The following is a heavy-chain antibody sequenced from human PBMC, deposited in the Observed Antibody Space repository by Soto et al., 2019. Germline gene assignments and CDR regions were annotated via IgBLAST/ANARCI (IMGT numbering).Heavy chain of an antibody. CDR3: AREFGSGSSSPHYRLAF. CDR1: GYPFTDFA. Sequence: GASVKVSCKASGYPFTDFAISWVRQAPGQGLEWMGWISPYNGNTNYAQKLQGRVPITADESTGTAYVEVSSLRSEDTAVYYCAREFGSGSSSPHYRLAFWGQGTTVTVSS. V-gene: IGHV1-18*01. CDR2: ISPYNGNT. D-gene: IGHD6-13*01. J-gene: IGHJ6*02.